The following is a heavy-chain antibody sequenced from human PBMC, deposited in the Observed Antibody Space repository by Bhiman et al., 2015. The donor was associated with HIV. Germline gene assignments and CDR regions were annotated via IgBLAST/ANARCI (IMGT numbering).Heavy chain of an antibody. CDR1: GFTFEDYA. CDR2: ISSNSDSI. Sequence: VESGGGLVQPGGSLRLSCTASGFTFEDYAMHWVRHLPGKGLQWVSGISSNSDSIAYADSVKGRFTISRDNAKKSLYLQMNSLRTEDTSLYYCARDKESVTMVRGPFDPWGQGTRVTVSS. J-gene: IGHJ5*02. V-gene: IGHV3-9*01. CDR3: ARDKESVTMVRGPFDP. D-gene: IGHD3-10*01.